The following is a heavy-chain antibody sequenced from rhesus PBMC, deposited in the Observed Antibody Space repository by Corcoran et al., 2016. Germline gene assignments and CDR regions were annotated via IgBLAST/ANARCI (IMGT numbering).Heavy chain of an antibody. CDR1: GYTITDYY. Sequence: VQLLQSGAEVKKPGSSVKVSCKASGYTITDYYKHWVRTAPRQGLEWMGWISPYNGNTEYAQKFQGRVTMTRDTSTSTAYMELNSLRSEDTTVYYCARTGTFDYWGQGVLVTVSS. J-gene: IGHJ4*01. D-gene: IGHD3-34*01. CDR3: ARTGTFDY. CDR2: ISPYNGNT. V-gene: IGHV1S2*01.